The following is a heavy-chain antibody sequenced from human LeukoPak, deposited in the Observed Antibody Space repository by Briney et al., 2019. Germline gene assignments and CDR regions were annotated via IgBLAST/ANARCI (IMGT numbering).Heavy chain of an antibody. Sequence: PSETLSLTCAVYGGSFSGYYRSWIRQPPGKGLEWIGEINHSGSTNYNPSLKSRVTISVDTSKNQFSLKLSSVTAADTAVYYCARGSPSFGYYDSSGYYLGYYYYMDVWGKGTTVTVSS. CDR3: ARGSPSFGYYDSSGYYLGYYYYMDV. V-gene: IGHV4-34*01. CDR1: GGSFSGYY. CDR2: INHSGST. J-gene: IGHJ6*03. D-gene: IGHD3-22*01.